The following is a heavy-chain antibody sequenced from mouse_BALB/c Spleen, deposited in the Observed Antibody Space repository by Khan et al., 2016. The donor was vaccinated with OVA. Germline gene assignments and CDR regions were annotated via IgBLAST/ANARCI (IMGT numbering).Heavy chain of an antibody. J-gene: IGHJ2*01. V-gene: IGHV14-3*02. Sequence: VQLKQSGAELVKPGASVKLSCTASGFNIKDTHMHWVKQRPEQGLEWIGRIDPANDYSKYDQRFQGKATLTADTSSKTAYLHLSSLTSEATAVYYCAPAGTGDYFDYWGQGTTLTGSS. CDR1: GFNIKDTH. CDR2: IDPANDYS. D-gene: IGHD4-1*01. CDR3: APAGTGDYFDY.